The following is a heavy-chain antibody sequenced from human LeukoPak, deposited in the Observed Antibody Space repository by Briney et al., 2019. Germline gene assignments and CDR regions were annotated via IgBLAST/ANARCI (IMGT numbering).Heavy chain of an antibody. V-gene: IGHV3-21*01. Sequence: PGGSLRLSCAASGFTFTSHTMTWVRQAPGKGLELVSLISSSSKDISYADSVKGRFTIYRDNAKNSLYLQMNSLRAEDTAVYYCARDGQVGATIFWDYWGQGTLVTVSS. D-gene: IGHD1-26*01. J-gene: IGHJ4*02. CDR3: ARDGQVGATIFWDY. CDR1: GFTFTSHT. CDR2: ISSSSKDI.